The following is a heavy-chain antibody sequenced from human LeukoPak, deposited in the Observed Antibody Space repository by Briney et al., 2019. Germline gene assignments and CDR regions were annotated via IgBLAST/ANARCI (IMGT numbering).Heavy chain of an antibody. J-gene: IGHJ4*02. D-gene: IGHD3-16*02. Sequence: GGSLRLSCAASGFTFSSYAMNWVRQGPGKGLEWVSGISGSGGSTYYADSVKGRFTISRDNSKNTLYLRMNSLRADDTAVYYCAKDPYVYVWGSYRSNWGQGTLVTVSS. V-gene: IGHV3-23*01. CDR2: ISGSGGST. CDR3: AKDPYVYVWGSYRSN. CDR1: GFTFSSYA.